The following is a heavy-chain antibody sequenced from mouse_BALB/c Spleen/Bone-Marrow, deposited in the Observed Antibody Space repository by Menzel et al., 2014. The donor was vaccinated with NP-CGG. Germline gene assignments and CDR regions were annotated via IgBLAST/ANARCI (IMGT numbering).Heavy chain of an antibody. CDR2: INPSNGRS. D-gene: IGHD2-1*01. J-gene: IGHJ4*01. CDR1: GYTFTSHW. CDR3: ARRGNYGAMDY. V-gene: IGHV1S81*02. Sequence: QVQLQQSGAELVKPGASVKLSRKASGYTFTSHWMHWVKQRPGQGLEWIGEINPSNGRSNYNEKFKSKATLTVDKSSSTAYMQHSSLTSEDSAVYYCARRGNYGAMDYWGQGTSVTVSS.